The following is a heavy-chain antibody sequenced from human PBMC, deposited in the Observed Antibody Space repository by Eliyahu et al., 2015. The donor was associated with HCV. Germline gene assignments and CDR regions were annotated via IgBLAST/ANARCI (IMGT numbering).Heavy chain of an antibody. CDR2: IKRDGTYI. V-gene: IGHV3-74*01. CDR1: GFAFSTYW. D-gene: IGHD1-26*01. CDR3: ARGPWELDY. Sequence: EVQLVESGGGLVQPGGSLRLSCAASGFAFSTYWMQWVRQAPGKGLEWVSCIKRDGTYINYAESVKHRFTISRDNAKNTLYLQMNSLRDEDTAVYYCARGPWELDYWGRGTLVTVSS. J-gene: IGHJ4*02.